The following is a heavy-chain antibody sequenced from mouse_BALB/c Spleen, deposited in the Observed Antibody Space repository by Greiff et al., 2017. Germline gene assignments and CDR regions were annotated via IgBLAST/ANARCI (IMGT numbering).Heavy chain of an antibody. CDR3: ARYSYYGNYLDY. J-gene: IGHJ2*01. D-gene: IGHD2-10*01. V-gene: IGHV3-8*02. CDR2: ISYSGST. Sequence: EVKLVESGPSLVKPSQTLSLTCSVTGDSITSGYWNWIRKFPGNKLEYMGYISYSGSTYYNPSLKSRISITRDTSKNQYYLQLNSVTTEDTATYYCARYSYYGNYLDYWGQGTTLTVSS. CDR1: GDSITSGY.